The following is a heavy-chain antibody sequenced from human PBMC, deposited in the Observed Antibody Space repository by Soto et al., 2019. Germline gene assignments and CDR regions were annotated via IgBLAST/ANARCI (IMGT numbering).Heavy chain of an antibody. V-gene: IGHV1-69*13. J-gene: IGHJ6*02. CDR3: ARDRSGIVATIETYYYGMDV. D-gene: IGHD5-12*01. CDR2: IIPIFGTA. CDR1: VGTFSSYA. Sequence: ASVKVSCKASVGTFSSYAISWVRQAPGQGLEWIGGIIPIFGTANYAQEFQGRVTITADESTSTAYMELSSLRSEDTAVYYCARDRSGIVATIETYYYGMDVWGQGTTVTVSS.